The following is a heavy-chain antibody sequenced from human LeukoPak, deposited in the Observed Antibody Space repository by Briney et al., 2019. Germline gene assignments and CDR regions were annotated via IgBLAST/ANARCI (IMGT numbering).Heavy chain of an antibody. D-gene: IGHD2/OR15-2a*01. CDR2: IYPGDSET. J-gene: IGHJ6*03. CDR3: ARINNYYYMDV. CDR1: GYSFSSYW. V-gene: IGHV5-51*07. Sequence: GDSLKISCKGSGYSFSSYWIGWLHHVPGKGLDWMGIIYPGDSETRYSPSFQGQVTISADKSISTAYLQWSSLKASDSGMYFCARINNYYYMDVWGKGTTVTVSS.